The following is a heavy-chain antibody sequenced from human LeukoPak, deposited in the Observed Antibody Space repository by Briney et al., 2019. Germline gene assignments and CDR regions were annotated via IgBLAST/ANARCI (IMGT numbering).Heavy chain of an antibody. CDR3: ARKSDSLLVREGDC. J-gene: IGHJ4*02. CDR1: GFTVNRNY. Sequence: GGSLRLSCAASGFTVNRNYMTWVRQAPGKGLECVSVIYSGGTTWYADSVKGRFTISRDTNTLYPQMNSLRAEDTAVYYCARKSDSLLVREGDCWGQGTLVTVSS. V-gene: IGHV3-66*01. D-gene: IGHD3-10*01. CDR2: IYSGGTT.